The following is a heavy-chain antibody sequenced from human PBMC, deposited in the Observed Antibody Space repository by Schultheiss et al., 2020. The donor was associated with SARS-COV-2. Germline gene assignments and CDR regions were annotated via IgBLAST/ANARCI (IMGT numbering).Heavy chain of an antibody. J-gene: IGHJ1*01. V-gene: IGHV4-4*02. CDR1: GFTFGIYAL. Sequence: GSLRLSCAASGFTFGIYALTWVRQPPGKGLEWIGEIYHSGSTNYNPSLKSRVTISVDKSKNQFSLKLSSVTAADTAVYYCARGSNAGYCSGGSCYSGEYFQHWGQGTLVTVSS. CDR3: ARGSNAGYCSGGSCYSGEYFQH. CDR2: IYHSGST. D-gene: IGHD2-15*01.